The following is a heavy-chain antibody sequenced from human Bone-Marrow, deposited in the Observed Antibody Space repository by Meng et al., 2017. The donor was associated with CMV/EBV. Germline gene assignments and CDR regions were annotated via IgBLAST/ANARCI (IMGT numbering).Heavy chain of an antibody. V-gene: IGHV3-23*01. CDR3: AKVRFGDYDISDAFDI. D-gene: IGHD3-9*01. J-gene: IGHJ3*02. CDR1: GFTFSSYA. CDR2: ISGSGGST. Sequence: GGSLRLSCAASGFTFSSYAMSWVRQAPGKGLEWVSAISGSGGSTYYADSVKGRFTISRDNSKNTLYLQMNSLRAEDTAVYYCAKVRFGDYDISDAFDIWGQGTRVTVSS.